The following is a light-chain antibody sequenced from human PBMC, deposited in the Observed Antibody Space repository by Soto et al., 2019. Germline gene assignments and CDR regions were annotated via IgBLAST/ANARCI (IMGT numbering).Light chain of an antibody. J-gene: IGKJ2*01. CDR3: QQADRFPHT. CDR2: GAS. Sequence: DIQMTQSPFSVSASVGDRVTITCRASQGIGIWLAWYQQKPGKAPKLLIYGASRLHGDVPARFTGSGSGTDFTLTITSLQPEDSATYFCQQADRFPHTFGQGTKLEIK. CDR1: QGIGIW. V-gene: IGKV1-12*01.